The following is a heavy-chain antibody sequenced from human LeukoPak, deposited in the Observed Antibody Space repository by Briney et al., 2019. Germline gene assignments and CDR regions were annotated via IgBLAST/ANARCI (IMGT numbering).Heavy chain of an antibody. J-gene: IGHJ6*02. CDR2: IKQDGSEK. D-gene: IGHD5-12*01. CDR3: AREAPKTVIVDTIDYYYGMDV. Sequence: GGSPRLSCAASGCTFSSYWMSWVRQAPGKGLEWVANIKQDGSEKYYVDSVKGRFTISRDNAKNSLYLQMNSLRAEDTAVYYCAREAPKTVIVDTIDYYYGMDVWGQGTTVTVSS. CDR1: GCTFSSYW. V-gene: IGHV3-7*01.